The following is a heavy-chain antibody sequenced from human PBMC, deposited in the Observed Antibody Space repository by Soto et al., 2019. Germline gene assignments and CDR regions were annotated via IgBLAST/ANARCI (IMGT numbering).Heavy chain of an antibody. CDR2: INPNSGGT. CDR3: ARDRSIVAAGTPYIYYYYGMDV. Sequence: ASVKVSCKASGYTFTGYYMHWVRQAPGQGLEWMGWINPNSGGTNYAQKFQGWVTMTRDTSISTAYMELSRLRSDDTAVYYCARDRSIVAAGTPYIYYYYGMDVWGQGTTVTVSS. CDR1: GYTFTGYY. J-gene: IGHJ6*02. V-gene: IGHV1-2*04. D-gene: IGHD6-13*01.